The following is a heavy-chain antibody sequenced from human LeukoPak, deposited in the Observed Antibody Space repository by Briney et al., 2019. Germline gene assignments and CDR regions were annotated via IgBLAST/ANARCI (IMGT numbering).Heavy chain of an antibody. V-gene: IGHV3-66*01. Sequence: GGSLRLSCAASGFTVSSNYMSWVRQAPGKGLEWVSVIYSGGSTYYADSVKGRFTISRDNSKNTLYLQMNSLRAEDTAVYYCARGAPATYYYGSGSPNLSWFDPWGQGTLVTVSS. CDR1: GFTVSSNY. CDR2: IYSGGST. J-gene: IGHJ5*02. CDR3: ARGAPATYYYGSGSPNLSWFDP. D-gene: IGHD3-10*01.